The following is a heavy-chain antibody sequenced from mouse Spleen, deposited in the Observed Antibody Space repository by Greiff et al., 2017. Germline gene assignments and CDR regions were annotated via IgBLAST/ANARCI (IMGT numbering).Heavy chain of an antibody. J-gene: IGHJ2*01. Sequence: EVHLVESGGGLVKRGGSLKLSCAASGFTFSSYAMSWVRQTPEKRLEWVATISSGGGNTYYPDSVKGRFTISRDNAKNTLYLQMSSLKSEDTAMYYCARQNYYGSRVFDYWGQGTTLTVSS. D-gene: IGHD1-1*01. CDR3: ARQNYYGSRVFDY. CDR1: GFTFSSYA. V-gene: IGHV5-9-3*01. CDR2: ISSGGGNT.